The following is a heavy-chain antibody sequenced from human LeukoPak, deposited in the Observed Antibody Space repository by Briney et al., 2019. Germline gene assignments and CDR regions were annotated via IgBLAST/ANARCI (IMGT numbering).Heavy chain of an antibody. D-gene: IGHD3-22*01. Sequence: GASVKGSCKASGYTFTSYYMHWVRQAPGQGLEWMGIINPSGGSTSYAQKFQGRVTMTRDTSTSTVYMELSSLRSEDTAVYYCARGLLSGYYDSSGYPDYWGQGTLVTVSS. J-gene: IGHJ4*02. CDR3: ARGLLSGYYDSSGYPDY. CDR2: INPSGGST. V-gene: IGHV1-46*01. CDR1: GYTFTSYY.